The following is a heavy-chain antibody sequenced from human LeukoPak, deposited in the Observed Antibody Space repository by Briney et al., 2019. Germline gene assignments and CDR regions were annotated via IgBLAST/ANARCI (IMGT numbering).Heavy chain of an antibody. Sequence: GGSLRLSCAASGFTFSSYAMHWVRQAPGKGLEYVSAISSNGGSTYYANSVKGRFTISRDNSKNTLYLQMGSLRAEDMAVYYCARDCGIGSSTSCRGAFDIWGQGTMVTVSS. V-gene: IGHV3-64*01. CDR3: ARDCGIGSSTSCRGAFDI. CDR2: ISSNGGST. D-gene: IGHD2-2*01. CDR1: GFTFSSYA. J-gene: IGHJ3*02.